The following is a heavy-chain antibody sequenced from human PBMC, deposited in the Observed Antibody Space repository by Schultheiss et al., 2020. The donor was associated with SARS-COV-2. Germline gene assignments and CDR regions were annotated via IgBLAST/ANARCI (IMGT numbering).Heavy chain of an antibody. CDR3: ARDGWPRYCSGGSCYLHRYYYYGMDV. CDR1: GFTFSSYG. V-gene: IGHV3-33*08. D-gene: IGHD2-15*01. Sequence: GESLKISCAASGFTFSSYGMHWVRQAPGKGLEWVAVIWYDGSNKYYADSVKGRFTISRDNSKNTLYLQMNSLRAEDTAVYYCARDGWPRYCSGGSCYLHRYYYYGMDVWGQGTTVTVSS. J-gene: IGHJ6*02. CDR2: IWYDGSNK.